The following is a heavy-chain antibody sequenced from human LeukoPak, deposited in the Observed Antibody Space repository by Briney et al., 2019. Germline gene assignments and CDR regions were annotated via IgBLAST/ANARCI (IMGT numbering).Heavy chain of an antibody. CDR3: ARKDGDY. D-gene: IGHD2-15*01. J-gene: IGHJ4*02. V-gene: IGHV4-59*01. Sequence: PSETLSLTCTVSGVSISSYHWSWIRQPPVKGLEWIGYIYNSGSTNYNPSLKSRVIISVDTSKNQVSLKLSSVTAADTAVYYCARKDGDYWGQGILVTVSS. CDR1: GVSISSYH. CDR2: IYNSGST.